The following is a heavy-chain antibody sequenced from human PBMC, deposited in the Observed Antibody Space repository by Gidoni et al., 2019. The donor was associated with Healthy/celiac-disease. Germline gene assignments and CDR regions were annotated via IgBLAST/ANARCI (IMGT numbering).Heavy chain of an antibody. CDR1: GFTFDDYA. Sequence: EVQLVESGGGLVQPGRSLRLSCAASGFTFDDYAMHWVRQAPGKGLEWVSGISWNSGSIGYADSVKGRFTISRDNAKNSLYLQMNSLRAEDTALYYCAKDIHAVINYFDYWGQGTLVTVSS. D-gene: IGHD3-22*01. CDR2: ISWNSGSI. V-gene: IGHV3-9*01. J-gene: IGHJ4*02. CDR3: AKDIHAVINYFDY.